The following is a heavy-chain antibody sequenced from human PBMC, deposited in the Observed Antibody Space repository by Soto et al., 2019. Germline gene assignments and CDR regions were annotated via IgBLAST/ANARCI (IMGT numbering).Heavy chain of an antibody. Sequence: GGSLRLSCAASGFTFSNYYMNWVRQAPGKRLEWVSSVSNNGDSIYHADSVRGRFTISRDNAKNSLYLQMNSLRDEDTALYYCARPGGGYCGGINCHFDKWGQGTLVTVSS. CDR2: VSNNGDSI. CDR3: ARPGGGYCGGINCHFDK. V-gene: IGHV3-21*01. J-gene: IGHJ4*02. CDR1: GFTFSNYY. D-gene: IGHD2-21*01.